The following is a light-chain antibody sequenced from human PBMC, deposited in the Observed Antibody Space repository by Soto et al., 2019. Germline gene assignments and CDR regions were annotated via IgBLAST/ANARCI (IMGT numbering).Light chain of an antibody. CDR3: QQRGNWIT. CDR2: DAS. Sequence: EIVLTQSPATLSLSPGERATLSCRASQSVSSYLACYQQKPGQAPRLLLYDASTRATGIPARFSASGSGTDFTLTISSLEPEDSAVYYCQQRGNWITFGPGTRLEIK. CDR1: QSVSSY. J-gene: IGKJ5*01. V-gene: IGKV3-11*01.